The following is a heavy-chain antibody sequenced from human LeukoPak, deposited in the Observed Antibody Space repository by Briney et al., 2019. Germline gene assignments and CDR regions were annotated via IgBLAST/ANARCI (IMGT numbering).Heavy chain of an antibody. CDR3: AKETASDFGGAVDY. D-gene: IGHD3-10*01. CDR1: GFTFSSYA. Sequence: GGSLRLSCAASGFTFSSYAMSWVRQAPGRGLEWVSGISTSGGSTYYADSVKGRFTISRDNSKNTLYLQINSLRAEDTAIYYCAKETASDFGGAVDYWGQGTLVTVSS. CDR2: ISTSGGST. J-gene: IGHJ4*02. V-gene: IGHV3-23*01.